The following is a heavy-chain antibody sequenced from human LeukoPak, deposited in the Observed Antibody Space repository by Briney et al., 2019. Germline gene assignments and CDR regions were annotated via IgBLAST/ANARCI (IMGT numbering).Heavy chain of an antibody. D-gene: IGHD3-22*01. CDR3: ARDYYYDSSGYYFRAFDI. CDR1: GGSISSYY. J-gene: IGHJ3*02. Sequence: SETLSLTCTVSGGSISSYYWSWIRQPPGKGLEGIGYIYYSWSTNYNPSLKSRVTISVDTSKNQFYLKLSSVTAADTAVYYCARDYYYDSSGYYFRAFDIWGQGTMVTVSS. CDR2: IYYSWST. V-gene: IGHV4-59*01.